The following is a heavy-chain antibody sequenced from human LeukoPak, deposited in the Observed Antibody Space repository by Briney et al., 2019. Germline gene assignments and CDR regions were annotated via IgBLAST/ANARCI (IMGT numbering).Heavy chain of an antibody. CDR2: VSWNSGSI. CDR1: GFTFDDYA. CDR3: AKDLLSYRLDQYGLPGN. D-gene: IGHD1/OR15-1a*01. V-gene: IGHV3-9*01. J-gene: IGHJ4*02. Sequence: PGGSLRLSCAASGFTFDDYAMHWVRQAPGKGLEWVSGVSWNSGSIDYADSVKGRFTISRDNSKNSLYLQMNSLRAEDTALYYCAKDLLSYRLDQYGLPGNWGQGTLVTVSS.